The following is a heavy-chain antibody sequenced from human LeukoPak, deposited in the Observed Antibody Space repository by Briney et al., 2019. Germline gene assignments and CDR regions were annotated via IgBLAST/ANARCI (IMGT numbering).Heavy chain of an antibody. J-gene: IGHJ6*04. V-gene: IGHV3-48*03. CDR1: GFNFSSYS. CDR3: AELGITMIGGV. D-gene: IGHD3-10*02. CDR2: ISSSGSTI. Sequence: GGSLRLSCEGSGFNFSSYSMNWVRQAPGKGLEWVSYISSSGSTIYYADSVKGRFTISRDNAKNSLYLQVNSLRAEDTAVYYCAELGITMIGGVWGKGTTVTISS.